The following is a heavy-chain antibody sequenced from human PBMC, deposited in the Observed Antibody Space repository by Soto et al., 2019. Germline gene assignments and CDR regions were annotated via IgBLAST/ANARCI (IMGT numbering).Heavy chain of an antibody. J-gene: IGHJ4*02. V-gene: IGHV3-30*18. CDR1: GFTFSSYG. Sequence: QVQLVESGGGVVQPGRSLRLSCAASGFTFSSYGMHWVRQAPGKGLEWVAVISYDGSNKYYADSVKGRFTISRDNSKNTLYLQMNSLRAEDTAVYYCAKETYYYDSGAYCPGNVWGQGTLVTVSS. D-gene: IGHD3-22*01. CDR2: ISYDGSNK. CDR3: AKETYYYDSGAYCPGNV.